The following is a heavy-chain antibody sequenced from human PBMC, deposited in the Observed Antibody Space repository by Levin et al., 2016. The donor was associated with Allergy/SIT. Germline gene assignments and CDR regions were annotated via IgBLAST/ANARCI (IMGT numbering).Heavy chain of an antibody. V-gene: IGHV3-30*18. CDR3: AKLAGGAYDSSGDTFANYYQDMDV. CDR1: GFAFHKYG. D-gene: IGHD3-22*01. CDR2: VSYDGRSD. J-gene: IGHJ6*03. Sequence: GESLKISCAASGFAFHKYGMYWVRQAPGTGLEWVAVVSYDGRSDYCADSVKGRFTISRDNSKNTLYLQMNSLRAEDTAVYYCAKLAGGAYDSSGDTFANYYQDMDVWGKGTTVTVSS.